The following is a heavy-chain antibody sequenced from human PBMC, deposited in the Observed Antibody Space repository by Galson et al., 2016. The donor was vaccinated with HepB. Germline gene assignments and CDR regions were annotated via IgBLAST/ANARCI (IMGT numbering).Heavy chain of an antibody. CDR2: ISGSGGST. CDR3: AKHPLAYYYNVMDV. CDR1: GFTFSSYA. V-gene: IGHV3-23*01. Sequence: SLRLSCAASGFTFSSYAMSWVRQAPGKGLVWVSAISGSGGSTYYADSVKGRFTISRDNSKNTLYVQMNSLRAEDTAVYYCAKHPLAYYYNVMDVWGQGATVTVSS. J-gene: IGHJ6*02. D-gene: IGHD3-16*01.